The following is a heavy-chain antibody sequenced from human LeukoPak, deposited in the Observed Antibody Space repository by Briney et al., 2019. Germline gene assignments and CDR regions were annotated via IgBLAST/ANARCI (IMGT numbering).Heavy chain of an antibody. D-gene: IGHD3-10*01. Sequence: PSETLSLTCAVSGYSISSGYYWGWIRQPPGKGLEWIGGIYHSGSTYYNPSLKSRVTISVDTSKNQFSLKLSSVTAADTAVYYCANGELLPERFDYWGQGTLVTVSS. CDR2: IYHSGST. CDR3: ANGELLPERFDY. J-gene: IGHJ4*02. V-gene: IGHV4-38-2*01. CDR1: GYSISSGYY.